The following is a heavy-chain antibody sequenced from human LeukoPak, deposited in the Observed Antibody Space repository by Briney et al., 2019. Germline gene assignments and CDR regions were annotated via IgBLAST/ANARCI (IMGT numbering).Heavy chain of an antibody. CDR3: ARSPYGDFYY. D-gene: IGHD3-10*01. Sequence: GGSLRLSCAASGFTFSSCEMNGVRQAPGKGLEWVSYISSSGSTIYYADSVKGRFTISRDNAKNSLYLQMNSLRAEDTAVYYCARSPYGDFYYWGQGTLVTVSS. CDR2: ISSSGSTI. CDR1: GFTFSSCE. V-gene: IGHV3-48*03. J-gene: IGHJ4*02.